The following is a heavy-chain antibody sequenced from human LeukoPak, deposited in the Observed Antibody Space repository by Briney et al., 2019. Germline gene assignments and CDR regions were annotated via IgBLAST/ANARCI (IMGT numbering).Heavy chain of an antibody. CDR2: IKSKTDGGTI. CDR3: TTVGGDYGDYEFDY. V-gene: IGHV3-15*01. J-gene: IGHJ4*02. D-gene: IGHD4-17*01. Sequence: PGGSLRLSCAASGFTFSNAWMSWVRQAPGKGLEWVGRIKSKTDGGTIDYAAPVKGRFTISRDDSKNTLYLQMNSLKTEDTAVYYCTTVGGDYGDYEFDYWGQGTLVTVSS. CDR1: GFTFSNAW.